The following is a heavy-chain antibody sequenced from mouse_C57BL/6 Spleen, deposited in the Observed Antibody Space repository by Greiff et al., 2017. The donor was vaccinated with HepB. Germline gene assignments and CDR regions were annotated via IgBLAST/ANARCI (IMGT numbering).Heavy chain of an antibody. V-gene: IGHV1-72*01. J-gene: IGHJ3*01. CDR3: ARYLYSNYGGAFAY. CDR1: GYTFTSYW. D-gene: IGHD2-5*01. Sequence: QVQLQQSGAELVKPGASVKLSCKTSGYTFTSYWMHWVKQRPGRGLEWIGRIDPNSGGTKYNEKFKSKATLTVDKPSSTAYMQLSSLTSEDSAVYYCARYLYSNYGGAFAYWGQGTLVTVSA. CDR2: IDPNSGGT.